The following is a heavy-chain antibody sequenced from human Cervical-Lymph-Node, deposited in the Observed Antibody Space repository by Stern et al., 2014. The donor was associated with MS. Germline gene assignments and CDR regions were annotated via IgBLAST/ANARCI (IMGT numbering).Heavy chain of an antibody. D-gene: IGHD4-23*01. J-gene: IGHJ1*01. V-gene: IGHV3-33*01. CDR2: IWYDGSNR. Sequence: DQLVESGGGVVQPGRSLRLSCAASGFTFSSSGMHWVRQAPGKGLEWLAIIWYDGSNRYYADSVKDRFTISRDNSKNTLYLQMNSLRAEDTAVYYCAREGGNTAEYFQHWGQGTLVTVSS. CDR1: GFTFSSSG. CDR3: AREGGNTAEYFQH.